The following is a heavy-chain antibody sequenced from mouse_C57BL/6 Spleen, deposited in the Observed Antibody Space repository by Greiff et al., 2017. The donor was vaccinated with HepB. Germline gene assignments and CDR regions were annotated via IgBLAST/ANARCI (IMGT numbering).Heavy chain of an antibody. CDR1: GYTFTSYW. CDR2: IDPNSGGT. D-gene: IGHD2-1*01. Sequence: QVQLQQSGAELVKPGASVKLSCKASGYTFTSYWMHWVKQRPGRGLEWIGRIDPNSGGTKYNEKFKSKATLTVDKPSSTAYMQLSSLTSEDSAVYYCARRMGGNYGYAMDYWGQGTSVTVSP. V-gene: IGHV1-72*01. J-gene: IGHJ4*01. CDR3: ARRMGGNYGYAMDY.